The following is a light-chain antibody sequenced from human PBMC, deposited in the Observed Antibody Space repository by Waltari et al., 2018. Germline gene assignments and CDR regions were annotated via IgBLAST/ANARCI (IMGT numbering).Light chain of an antibody. CDR1: GSDVGVYTY. CDR3: SSYTSSSTYV. Sequence: QSALTQPASVSGSPGPSTTLPCTGTGSDVGVYTYFSWYQQHPGKAPKLMIYDASNRPSGVSNRFSGSKSGNTASLTISGLQAEDEADYYCSSYTSSSTYVFGTGTKVTVL. J-gene: IGLJ1*01. V-gene: IGLV2-14*01. CDR2: DAS.